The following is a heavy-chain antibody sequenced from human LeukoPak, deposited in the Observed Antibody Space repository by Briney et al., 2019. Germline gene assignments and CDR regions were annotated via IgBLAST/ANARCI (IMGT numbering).Heavy chain of an antibody. J-gene: IGHJ6*02. D-gene: IGHD1/OR15-1a*01. CDR2: ISYDGSNK. CDR3: AKAVGQFREQNYGMDV. Sequence: PGRSLRLSCAASGFTFSSYGMHWVRQAPGKGLEWVAVISYDGSNKYYADSVKGRFIISRDNSKNTLYLQMNSLRAEDTAVYYCAKAVGQFREQNYGMDVWGQGTTVTVSS. V-gene: IGHV3-30*18. CDR1: GFTFSSYG.